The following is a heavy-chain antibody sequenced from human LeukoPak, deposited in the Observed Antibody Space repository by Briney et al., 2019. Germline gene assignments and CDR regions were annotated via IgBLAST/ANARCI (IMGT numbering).Heavy chain of an antibody. D-gene: IGHD2-2*01. J-gene: IGHJ4*02. CDR1: GGSISSSSYY. V-gene: IGHV4-39*01. Sequence: NLPETLSLTCTVSGGSISSSSYYWGWIRQPPGKGLEWIGSIYYSGITYYNPSLKSRVTISVDTSKNQFSLKLSSVSAADTAVYYCARQLGYCSSTSCYADKVDYWGQGTLVTVSS. CDR3: ARQLGYCSSTSCYADKVDY. CDR2: IYYSGIT.